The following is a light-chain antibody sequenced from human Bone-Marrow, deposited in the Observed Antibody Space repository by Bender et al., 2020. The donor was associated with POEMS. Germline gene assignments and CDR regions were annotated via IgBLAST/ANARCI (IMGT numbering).Light chain of an antibody. CDR2: GNT. Sequence: SVLTQPPSVSGAPGQTVTISCSGNSSNIGADYDVHWYQQLPGRAPRVLIYGNTNRPSGVPDRFSGSKSGTSVTLAITGLQSEDEAIYYCQSYDNGLNVVFGGGTKLTVL. J-gene: IGLJ2*01. V-gene: IGLV1-40*01. CDR3: QSYDNGLNVV. CDR1: SSNIGADYD.